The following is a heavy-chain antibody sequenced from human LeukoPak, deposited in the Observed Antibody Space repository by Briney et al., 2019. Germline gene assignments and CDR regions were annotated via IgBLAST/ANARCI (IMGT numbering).Heavy chain of an antibody. CDR3: ARGGMSSSWYLGMAWFDP. CDR1: GFTFSSYA. Sequence: GGSLRLSCAASGFTFSSYAMHWVRQAPGKGLEWVAVISYDGSNKYYADSVKGRFTISRDNAKNSLYLQMNSLRAEDTAVYYCARGGMSSSWYLGMAWFDPWGQGTLVTVSS. CDR2: ISYDGSNK. D-gene: IGHD6-13*01. J-gene: IGHJ5*02. V-gene: IGHV3-30-3*01.